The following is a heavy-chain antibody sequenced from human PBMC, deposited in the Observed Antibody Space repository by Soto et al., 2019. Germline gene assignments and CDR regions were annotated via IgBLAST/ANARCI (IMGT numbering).Heavy chain of an antibody. V-gene: IGHV4-39*01. CDR2: IYYSGTT. D-gene: IGHD3-22*01. J-gene: IGHJ2*01. Sequence: QVQLYESGPRLVKPSETLSLTCTVAGGSISSRSHYWGWIRQPPGKGLEWIGSIYYSGTTYYNPSHNGRVTIAVDTSKYQISLKLTSVTVADMAVFYCARHATYSDNSGSYNYWYLDLWGRGTLFTVSA. CDR1: GGSISSRSHY. CDR3: ARHATYSDNSGSYNYWYLDL.